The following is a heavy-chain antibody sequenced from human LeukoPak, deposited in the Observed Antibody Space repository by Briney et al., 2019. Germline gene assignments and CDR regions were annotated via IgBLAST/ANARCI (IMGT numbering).Heavy chain of an antibody. CDR1: GFTFSSYA. Sequence: PGGSLRLSCAASGFTFSSYAMSWVRQAPGKGLEWVSAISGSGGSTYYADSVKGRFTISRDNSKNTLYLQMNSLRAEDTAVYYCAKGGPPYCGGDCYLYGMDVWGQGTLVTVSS. CDR2: ISGSGGST. J-gene: IGHJ6*02. CDR3: AKGGPPYCGGDCYLYGMDV. D-gene: IGHD2-21*01. V-gene: IGHV3-23*01.